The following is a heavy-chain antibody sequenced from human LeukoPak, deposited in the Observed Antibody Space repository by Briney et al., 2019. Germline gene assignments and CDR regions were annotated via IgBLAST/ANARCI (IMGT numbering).Heavy chain of an antibody. D-gene: IGHD3-10*01. J-gene: IGHJ5*02. Sequence: SVKVSCKASGGTFSSYAISWARQAPGQGLEWMGRIIPILGIANYAQKFQGRVTITADKSTSTAYMELSSLRSEDTAVYYCARADYGSGSYYRGWFDPWGQGTLVTVSS. CDR1: GGTFSSYA. CDR2: IIPILGIA. V-gene: IGHV1-69*04. CDR3: ARADYGSGSYYRGWFDP.